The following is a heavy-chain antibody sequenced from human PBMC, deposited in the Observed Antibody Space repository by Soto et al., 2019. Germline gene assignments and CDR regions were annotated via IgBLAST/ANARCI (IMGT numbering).Heavy chain of an antibody. CDR2: ISSSSSYT. CDR1: GFTFSDYY. J-gene: IGHJ4*02. V-gene: IGHV3-11*03. Sequence: PGGSLRLSCAASGFTFSDYYMSWIRQAPGKWLEWVSYISSSSSYTNYADSVKGRFTISRDNAKNSLYLQMNSLRAEDTAVYYCASLPRGYYYDSSQYYFDSFWSGNPGHRLL. CDR3: ASLPRGYYYDSSQYYFDS. D-gene: IGHD3-22*01.